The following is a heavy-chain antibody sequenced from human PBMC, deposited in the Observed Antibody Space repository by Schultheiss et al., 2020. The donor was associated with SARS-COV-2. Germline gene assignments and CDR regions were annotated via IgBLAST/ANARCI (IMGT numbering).Heavy chain of an antibody. CDR1: GGSISSYY. CDR3: ARARRSLNYYYYGMDV. J-gene: IGHJ6*02. V-gene: IGHV4-34*01. Sequence: SETLSLTCTVSGGSISSYYWSWIRQPPGKGLEWIGEINHSGSTKYNPSLKSRVTISVDTSKNQFSLKLSSVTAADTAVYYCARARRSLNYYYYGMDVWGQGTTVTVSS. CDR2: INHSGST.